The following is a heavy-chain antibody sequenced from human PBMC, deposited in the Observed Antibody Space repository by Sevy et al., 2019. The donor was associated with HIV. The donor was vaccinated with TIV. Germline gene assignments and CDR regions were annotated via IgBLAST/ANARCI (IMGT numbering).Heavy chain of an antibody. D-gene: IGHD2-2*01. J-gene: IGHJ1*01. Sequence: GGSLRLSCAASGFTFSNAWVSWVRQAPGKGLEWVGRIKSKTDGGTTDYAAPVKGRFTISRDDSKNTLYLQMNSLKTEDTAVYYCTTDRGYCSSTSCSMEYFQHWGQGTLVTVSS. V-gene: IGHV3-15*01. CDR1: GFTFSNAW. CDR2: IKSKTDGGTT. CDR3: TTDRGYCSSTSCSMEYFQH.